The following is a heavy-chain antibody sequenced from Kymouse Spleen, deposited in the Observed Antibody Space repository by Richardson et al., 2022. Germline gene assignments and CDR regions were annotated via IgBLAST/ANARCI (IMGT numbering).Heavy chain of an antibody. CDR3: ARDGEVRGVIISYYYYYYGMDV. Sequence: EVQLVESGGGLVKPGGSLRLSCAASGFTFSSYSMNWVRQAPGKGLEWVSSISSSSSYIYYADSVKGRFTISRDNAKNSLYLQMNSLRAEDTAVYYCARDGEVRGVIISYYYYYYGMDVWGQGTTVTVSS. CDR1: GFTFSSYS. V-gene: IGHV3-21*03. D-gene: IGHD3-10*01. J-gene: IGHJ6*02. CDR2: ISSSSSYI.